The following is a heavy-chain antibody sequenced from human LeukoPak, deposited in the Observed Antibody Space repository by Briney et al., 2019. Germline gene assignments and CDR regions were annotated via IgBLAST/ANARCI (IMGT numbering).Heavy chain of an antibody. CDR1: GFTFSNYW. V-gene: IGHV3-74*01. Sequence: GGSLRLSCAASGFTFSNYWMLWVRQAPGKGLVWVSRIKSDGSSTGYADSVKGRFTISRDNAKNTLYLQMHSLRAEDTAVYYCARDYYVSGDYWGRGTLVTVSS. D-gene: IGHD3-10*01. CDR2: IKSDGSST. CDR3: ARDYYVSGDY. J-gene: IGHJ4*02.